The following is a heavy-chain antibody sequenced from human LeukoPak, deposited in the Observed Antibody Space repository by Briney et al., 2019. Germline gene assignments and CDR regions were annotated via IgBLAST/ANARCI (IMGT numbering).Heavy chain of an antibody. CDR3: AREGYSSSWYSPPLDY. D-gene: IGHD6-13*01. CDR1: GFTFDDYA. J-gene: IGHJ4*02. Sequence: GGSLRLSCAASGFTFDDYAMHWVRQAPGKGLEWVSGISWNSGSIGYADSVKGRFTISRDNAKNSLYLQMNSLRAEDTAVYYCAREGYSSSWYSPPLDYWGQGTLVTVSS. V-gene: IGHV3-9*01. CDR2: ISWNSGSI.